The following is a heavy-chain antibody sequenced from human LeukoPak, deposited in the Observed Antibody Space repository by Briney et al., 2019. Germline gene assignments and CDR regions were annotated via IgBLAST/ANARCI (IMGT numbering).Heavy chain of an antibody. D-gene: IGHD6-19*01. J-gene: IGHJ4*02. V-gene: IGHV3-13*01. Sequence: GGSLRLSCTASGFTFSSYDMHWVRQGTGKGLEWVSAIGTAGDTYYGGSVKGRFTISRENAKNSLYLQMNSLRAEDTAVYYCARDTAVADTELVDYWGQGTLVTVSS. CDR3: ARDTAVADTELVDY. CDR1: GFTFSSYD. CDR2: IGTAGDT.